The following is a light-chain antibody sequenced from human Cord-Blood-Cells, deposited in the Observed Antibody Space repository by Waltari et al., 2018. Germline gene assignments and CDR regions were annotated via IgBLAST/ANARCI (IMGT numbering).Light chain of an antibody. Sequence: AIQLPQSPSSLSASVGARVTIPCRASQGISSALDWYQQKPGNAPKLLIYDASSLESGGPSRFSGSGSGTDFTLTISSLQPEDFATYYCQQFNSYPQGYTFGQGTKLEIK. CDR2: DAS. CDR1: QGISSA. J-gene: IGKJ2*01. V-gene: IGKV1-13*02. CDR3: QQFNSYPQGYT.